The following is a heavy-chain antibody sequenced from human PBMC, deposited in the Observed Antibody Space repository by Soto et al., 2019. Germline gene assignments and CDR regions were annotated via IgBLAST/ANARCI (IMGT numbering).Heavy chain of an antibody. CDR3: ARGHRFYESFDP. V-gene: IGHV4-4*07. D-gene: IGHD3-3*01. CDR1: GGAISGYD. Sequence: SETLSLTGTVSGGAISGYDWTWIRQSAGKGLEWIGRIYSSGVTKYNPSLQSRVTMSLDTSKNQFSLRLSSVTAADTADYSWARGHRFYESFDPWGQGTVVTVSS. J-gene: IGHJ5*02. CDR2: IYSSGVT.